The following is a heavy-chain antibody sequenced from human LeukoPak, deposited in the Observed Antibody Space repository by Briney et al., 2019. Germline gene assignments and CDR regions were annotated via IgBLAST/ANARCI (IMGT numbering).Heavy chain of an antibody. Sequence: GGSLRLSCAAFGFIFDDYGMSWVRQAPGKGLEWVSGINWNGGSTGYADSVKGRFTISRDNAKNSLYLQMNSLRAEDTALYYCARVQLVDYYYYSYMDVWGKGTTVTVSS. CDR2: INWNGGST. CDR3: ARVQLVDYYYYSYMDV. D-gene: IGHD6-6*01. CDR1: GFIFDDYG. V-gene: IGHV3-20*04. J-gene: IGHJ6*03.